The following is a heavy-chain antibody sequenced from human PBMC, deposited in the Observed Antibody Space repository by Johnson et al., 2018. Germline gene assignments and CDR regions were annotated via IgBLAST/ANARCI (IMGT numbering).Heavy chain of an antibody. CDR3: ARDRVVEIGTPYGPYYYYYMDV. D-gene: IGHD5-24*01. V-gene: IGHV3-7*01. CDR2: INQDGSEK. Sequence: VQLVESGGGLVKPGGSVILSCAASGFIFSDYYMTWIRQAPGKGLEWVANINQDGSEKDYLDSVKGRFTISRDNAKNSLYLQMNSLRAEDTAGYYCARDRVVEIGTPYGPYYYYYMDVWGKGTTVTVSS. CDR1: GFIFSDYY. J-gene: IGHJ6*03.